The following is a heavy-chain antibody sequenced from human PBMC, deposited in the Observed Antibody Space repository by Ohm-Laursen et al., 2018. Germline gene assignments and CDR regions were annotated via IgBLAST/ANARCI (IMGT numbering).Heavy chain of an antibody. CDR1: GDSVSSNSAA. CDR3: ARGRVYGISRPFDY. D-gene: IGHD6-13*01. J-gene: IGHJ4*02. CDR2: TYYGSEWYN. V-gene: IGHV6-1*01. Sequence: SETLSLTCAISGDSVSSNSAAWNWIRQSPSRGLEWLGRTYYGSEWYNDYAVSVKSRITINPDTSKNQFSLQLNSVTPEDTAVYYCARGRVYGISRPFDYWGQGTLVTVSS.